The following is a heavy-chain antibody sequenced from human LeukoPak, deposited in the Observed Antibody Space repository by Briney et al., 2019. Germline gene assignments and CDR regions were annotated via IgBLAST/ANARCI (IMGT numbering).Heavy chain of an antibody. D-gene: IGHD4-17*01. J-gene: IGHJ6*03. CDR3: ARELIMTTVTINYYSYMDV. Sequence: AGSLRLSCAASGFTFSSYWMSWVRQAPGKGVEGVANIKQHRRKKYYVDSVKGRFTISRDNAENSLYLQMNSLRAEDTAVYYCARELIMTTVTINYYSYMDVWGKRTTVTDSS. V-gene: IGHV3-7*01. CDR2: IKQHRRKK. CDR1: GFTFSSYW.